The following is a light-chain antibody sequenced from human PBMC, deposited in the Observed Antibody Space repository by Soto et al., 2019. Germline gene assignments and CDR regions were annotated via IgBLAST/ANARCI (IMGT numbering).Light chain of an antibody. CDR3: QQYASSPPLT. CDR2: GAS. CDR1: QSVSSS. Sequence: EIVLTQSPGTLSFSPGERATLSCRASQSVSSSLAWYQQKPGQAPRLLIYGASSRATGIPDRFSGSGSGTDFSLTISRLEPEDFAVYYCQQYASSPPLTFGGGTKVDI. J-gene: IGKJ4*01. V-gene: IGKV3-20*01.